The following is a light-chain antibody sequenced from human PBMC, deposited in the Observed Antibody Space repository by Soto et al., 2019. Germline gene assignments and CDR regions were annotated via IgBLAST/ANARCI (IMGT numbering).Light chain of an antibody. CDR1: SGDVGGYNY. J-gene: IGLJ7*01. CDR3: CSYTGSYSYV. Sequence: QSALTQPHSVSGSPGQSVTISCTGTSGDVGGYNYVSWYQHHPGKAPELIIYDVTERPSGVPDRFSGSKSGNTASLTISGLQAEDEADYYCCSYTGSYSYVFGVGTQLTVL. CDR2: DVT. V-gene: IGLV2-11*01.